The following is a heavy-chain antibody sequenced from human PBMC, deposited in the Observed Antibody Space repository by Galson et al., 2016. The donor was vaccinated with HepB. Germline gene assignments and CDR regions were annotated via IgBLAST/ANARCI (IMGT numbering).Heavy chain of an antibody. CDR2: IFHSGRT. Sequence: SETLSLTCAVSGGSITNHTWWSWVRQPPGKGLEWIGEIFHSGRTNYNPSLTSRVTISVDTSKNQFSLKLTSVTAADTAVYYCARTEFGVVAAGTSVGCWGQGTLVTVSS. D-gene: IGHD6-13*01. V-gene: IGHV4-4*02. CDR3: ARTEFGVVAAGTSVGC. CDR1: GGSITNHTW. J-gene: IGHJ4*02.